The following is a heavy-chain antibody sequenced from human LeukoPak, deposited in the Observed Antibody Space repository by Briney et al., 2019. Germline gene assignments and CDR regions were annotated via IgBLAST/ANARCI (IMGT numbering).Heavy chain of an antibody. CDR3: ARSGSGSTDY. CDR2: IYHSGST. D-gene: IGHD3-10*01. CDR1: GYSISSGYY. J-gene: IGHJ4*02. V-gene: IGHV4-38-2*02. Sequence: SETLSLTCTVSGYSISSGYYWGWIRQPPGKGLEWIGSIYHSGSTYHNPSLKSRVTISVDTSKNQFSLKLSSVTAADTAVYYCARSGSGSTDYWGQGILVTVSS.